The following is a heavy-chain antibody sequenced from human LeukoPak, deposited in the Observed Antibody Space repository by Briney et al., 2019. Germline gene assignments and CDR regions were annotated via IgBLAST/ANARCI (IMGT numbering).Heavy chain of an antibody. CDR2: IYSGGST. V-gene: IGHV3-66*02. CDR1: GLTVSSNY. CDR3: ARDLRYCSSTSCYRGAFDI. Sequence: GGSLRLSCAASGLTVSSNYMSWVRQAPGKGLEWVSVIYSGGSTYYADSVKGRFTISRDNSKNPLYLQMNSLRAEDTAVYYCARDLRYCSSTSCYRGAFDIWGQGTMVTVSS. D-gene: IGHD2-2*01. J-gene: IGHJ3*02.